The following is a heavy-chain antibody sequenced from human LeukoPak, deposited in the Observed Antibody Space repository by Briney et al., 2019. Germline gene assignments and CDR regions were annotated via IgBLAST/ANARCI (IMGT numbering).Heavy chain of an antibody. CDR2: IIPILGIA. J-gene: IGHJ4*02. CDR1: GGTFSSYA. D-gene: IGHD7-27*01. CDR3: APLTGDLPFDS. Sequence: ASVKVSCKASGGTFSSYAICWVRQAPGQGLEWMGRIIPILGIANYAQKFQGRVTITADKSTSTAYMELSSLRSEDTAVYYCAPLTGDLPFDSWAREPWSPSPQ. V-gene: IGHV1-69*04.